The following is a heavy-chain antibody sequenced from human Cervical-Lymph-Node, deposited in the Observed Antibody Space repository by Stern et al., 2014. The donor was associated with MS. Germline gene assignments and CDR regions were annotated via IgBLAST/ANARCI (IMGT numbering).Heavy chain of an antibody. CDR2: IRHDGGNQ. Sequence: VQLVESGGGVVQPGRSLKLSWAGSGFTFRNFGMHWVRQAPGKGLAWLGVIRHDGGNQKYADSLKGRVTISRDNSKDTLYLQMNSLRAEDTAVYYCGRDKYSKDYYYYGVDVWGQGTAVTVSS. V-gene: IGHV3-33*01. CDR1: GFTFRNFG. CDR3: GRDKYSKDYYYYGVDV. D-gene: IGHD4-11*01. J-gene: IGHJ6*02.